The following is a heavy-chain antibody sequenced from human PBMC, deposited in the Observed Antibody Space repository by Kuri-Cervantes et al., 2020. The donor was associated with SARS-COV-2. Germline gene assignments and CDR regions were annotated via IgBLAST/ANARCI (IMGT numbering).Heavy chain of an antibody. D-gene: IGHD2-15*01. V-gene: IGHV3-43*01. J-gene: IGHJ6*04. CDR1: GFTFDDYT. Sequence: GGSLRLSCAASGFTFDDYTMHWVRQAPGKGLEWVSLISWDGGSTYYADSVKGRFTISRDNSKNSLYLQMNSLRTEDTALYYCAKDIKRYCSGGSCYSPLDVWGKGTTVTVSS. CDR3: AKDIKRYCSGGSCYSPLDV. CDR2: ISWDGGST.